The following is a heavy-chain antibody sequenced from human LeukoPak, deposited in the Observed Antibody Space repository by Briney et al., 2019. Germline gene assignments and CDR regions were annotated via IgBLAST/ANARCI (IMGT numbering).Heavy chain of an antibody. Sequence: GGSLRLSCAAFGFTFSSYSMNWVRQAPGKGLEWVSVISGSGGSTYYADSVKGRFTISRDNSKNTLYLQMNSLRAEDTAVYYCAKTRGYDNVWGSYNYWGQGTLVTVSS. CDR2: ISGSGGST. V-gene: IGHV3-23*01. CDR1: GFTFSSYS. CDR3: AKTRGYDNVWGSYNY. J-gene: IGHJ4*02. D-gene: IGHD3-16*01.